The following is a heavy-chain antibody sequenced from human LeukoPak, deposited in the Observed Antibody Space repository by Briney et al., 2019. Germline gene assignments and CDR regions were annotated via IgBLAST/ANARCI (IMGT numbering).Heavy chain of an antibody. V-gene: IGHV1-2*02. D-gene: IGHD2-2*01. J-gene: IGHJ6*02. CDR1: GYTFTGYY. Sequence: ASVKVSCKASGYTFTGYYMHWVRQAPGQGLEWMGWINPNSGGTNYAQKFQGRVTMTRDTSISTAYMELSRLRSDDTAAYYCARSGFVVVPAAMGYYGMDVWGQGTTVTVSS. CDR2: INPNSGGT. CDR3: ARSGFVVVPAAMGYYGMDV.